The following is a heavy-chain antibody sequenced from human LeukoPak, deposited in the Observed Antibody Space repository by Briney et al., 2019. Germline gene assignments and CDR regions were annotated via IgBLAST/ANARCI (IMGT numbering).Heavy chain of an antibody. CDR3: ARDGEAYGSGSYHLHWFDP. CDR2: IYYSGST. CDR1: GGSISSYY. D-gene: IGHD3-10*01. V-gene: IGHV4-59*01. Sequence: PETLSLTCTVSGGSISSYYWSWIRQPPGKGLEWIGYIYYSGSTNYNPSLKSRVTISVDTSKNQFSLKLSSVTAADTAVYYCARDGEAYGSGSYHLHWFDPWGQGTLVTVSS. J-gene: IGHJ5*02.